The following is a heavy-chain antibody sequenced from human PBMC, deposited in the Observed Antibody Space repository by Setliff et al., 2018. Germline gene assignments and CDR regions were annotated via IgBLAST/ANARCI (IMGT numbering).Heavy chain of an antibody. J-gene: IGHJ4*02. CDR2: IDHSGRT. CDR1: GASFSNYY. V-gene: IGHV4-34*01. CDR3: RFWSGYYKNDY. D-gene: IGHD3-3*01. Sequence: SETLSLTCTVYGASFSNYYWGWVRQPPEERLEWIGKIDHSGRTKYNPSLKGRVTISVDTSKNQFSLRLSSVTAADTAVYYCRFWSGYYKNDYWGQGTVVTVSS.